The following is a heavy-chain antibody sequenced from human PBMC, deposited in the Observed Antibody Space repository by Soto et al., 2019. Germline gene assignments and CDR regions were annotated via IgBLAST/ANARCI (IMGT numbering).Heavy chain of an antibody. CDR1: GGSFSGYY. J-gene: IGHJ5*02. CDR2: INHSGST. CDR3: ARAPRGWYVVWFDP. V-gene: IGHV4-34*01. D-gene: IGHD6-19*01. Sequence: QVQLQQWGAGLLKPSETLSLTCAVYGGSFSGYYWSWIRQPPGKGLEWIGEINHSGSTNYNPSLKSRVTISVDTSKNQFSLKLSSVTAADTAVYYCARAPRGWYVVWFDPWGQGTLVTVSS.